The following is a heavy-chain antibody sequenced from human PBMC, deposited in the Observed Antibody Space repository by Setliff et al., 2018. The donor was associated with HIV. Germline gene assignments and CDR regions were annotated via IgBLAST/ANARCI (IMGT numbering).Heavy chain of an antibody. V-gene: IGHV4-34*01. CDR2: INHSGST. CDR3: ARGWSSGWYNWFDP. J-gene: IGHJ5*02. D-gene: IGHD6-19*01. Sequence: SETLSLTCAVYGGSFSGYYWSWIRQPPGKGLEWIGEINHSGSTNYNMSLWSRVTISVDTSKNQFSLQLSSVTAADTALYYCARGWSSGWYNWFDPWGQGTLVTVSS. CDR1: GGSFSGYY.